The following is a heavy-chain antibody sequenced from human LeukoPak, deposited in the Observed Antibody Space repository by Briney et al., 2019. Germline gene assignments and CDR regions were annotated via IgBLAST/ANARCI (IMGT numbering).Heavy chain of an antibody. Sequence: ASVKVSCKASGYTFTSYYLHWVRQAPGQGLEWMGMINPSGGSTTYAQKFQGRVTMTRDTSTSTVYMELSRLRSDDTAVYYCARGYCSSTSCYMGRGVTFDPWGQGTLVTVSS. J-gene: IGHJ5*02. CDR3: ARGYCSSTSCYMGRGVTFDP. CDR2: INPSGGST. CDR1: GYTFTSYY. V-gene: IGHV1-46*01. D-gene: IGHD2-2*02.